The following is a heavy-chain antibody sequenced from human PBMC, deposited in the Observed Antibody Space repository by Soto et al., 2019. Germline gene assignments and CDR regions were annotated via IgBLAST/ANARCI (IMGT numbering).Heavy chain of an antibody. V-gene: IGHV4-34*01. D-gene: IGHD6-13*01. CDR2: INHSGST. CDR3: ARGIAAAGTTHDAFGI. J-gene: IGHJ3*02. Sequence: QVQLQQWGAGLLKPSETLSLTCAVYGGSFSGYYWSWIRQPPGKGLEWIGEINHSGSTNYNPSLKRRVTISVDRAKNQCSRKLSSVTAADTAVYYCARGIAAAGTTHDAFGIWGQGTMVTVSS. CDR1: GGSFSGYY.